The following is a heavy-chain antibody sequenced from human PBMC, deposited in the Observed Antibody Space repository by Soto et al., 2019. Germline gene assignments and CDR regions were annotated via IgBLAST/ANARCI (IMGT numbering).Heavy chain of an antibody. CDR3: ARVGIAARLTGSTGYYYYMDV. CDR2: ISSSSSYI. Sequence: GGSLRLSCAASGFTFSSYSMNWVRQAPGKGLEWVSSISSSSSYIYYADSVKGRFTISRDNAKNSLYLQMNSLRAEDTAVYYCARVGIAARLTGSTGYYYYMDVWGKGTTVTVSS. J-gene: IGHJ6*03. CDR1: GFTFSSYS. V-gene: IGHV3-21*01. D-gene: IGHD6-6*01.